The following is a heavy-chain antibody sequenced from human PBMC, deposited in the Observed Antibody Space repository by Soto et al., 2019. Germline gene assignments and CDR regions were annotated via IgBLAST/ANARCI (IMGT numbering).Heavy chain of an antibody. CDR1: GYSFTSHW. CDR2: IYPGDSDT. Sequence: PGESLKISCKGSGYSFTSHWIGWVRQMPGKGLEWMGIIYPGDSDTRYSPSFQGQVTISADKSISTAYLQWSSLKASDTAMYYCARHGYSSSWYLGMDVWGQGTTVTVSS. J-gene: IGHJ6*02. V-gene: IGHV5-51*01. D-gene: IGHD6-13*01. CDR3: ARHGYSSSWYLGMDV.